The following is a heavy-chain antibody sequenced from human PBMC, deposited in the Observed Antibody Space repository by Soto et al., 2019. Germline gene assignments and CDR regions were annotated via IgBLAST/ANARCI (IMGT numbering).Heavy chain of an antibody. Sequence: QVQLVESGGGVVQPGRSLRLSCAASGFTFSAYGMHWVRQAPGKGLEWVAVIWYDGSNKYYVDSVKGRFTISRDDSKNALYLQMKSQRAEDTAVYYCARETGAPLYGMDVWGQGTTVTVSS. CDR2: IWYDGSNK. D-gene: IGHD7-27*01. CDR3: ARETGAPLYGMDV. CDR1: GFTFSAYG. J-gene: IGHJ6*02. V-gene: IGHV3-33*01.